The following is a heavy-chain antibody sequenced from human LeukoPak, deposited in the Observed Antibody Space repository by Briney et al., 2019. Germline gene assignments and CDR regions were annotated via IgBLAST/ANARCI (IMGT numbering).Heavy chain of an antibody. CDR1: GFTFSSYW. CDR3: ARLKLLWSNYFDY. Sequence: GGSLRLSCAASGFTFSSYWMSWVRQAPGKGLEWVANIKQDGSEKYYVDSVKGRFTISRDNAKNSLYLQMNSLRAEDTVVYYCARLKLLWSNYFDYWGQGTLVTVSS. J-gene: IGHJ4*02. CDR2: IKQDGSEK. D-gene: IGHD2-2*01. V-gene: IGHV3-7*01.